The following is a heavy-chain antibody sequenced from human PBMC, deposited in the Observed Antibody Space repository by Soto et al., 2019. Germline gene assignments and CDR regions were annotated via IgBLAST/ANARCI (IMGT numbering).Heavy chain of an antibody. CDR3: ATFHSGSGNGF. Sequence: GGSLRLSCVASGLRLSDYYMSWIRQTPGRGLEWVSYISDSGSYAMYADSVKGRFVISRDNAKNTLYLQMSSLRSDDTAVYYCATFHSGSGNGFWGQGTLVTVSS. CDR1: GLRLSDYY. CDR2: ISDSGSYA. V-gene: IGHV3-11*06. J-gene: IGHJ4*02. D-gene: IGHD3-10*01.